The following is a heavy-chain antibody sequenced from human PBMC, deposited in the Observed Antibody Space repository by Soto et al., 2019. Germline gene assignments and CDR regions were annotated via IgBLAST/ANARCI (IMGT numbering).Heavy chain of an antibody. CDR2: IIPIFGTA. V-gene: IGHV1-69*06. CDR1: GGTFSSYA. CDR3: ARQSLGDYSDTGGMDV. D-gene: IGHD4-17*01. J-gene: IGHJ6*02. Sequence: QVRLVQSGAEVKKPGSSVKVSCKASGGTFSSYAISWVRQAPGQGLEWMGGIIPIFGTANYAQKFQGRVTITADKSTSTAYMELSSLRSEDTAVYYCARQSLGDYSDTGGMDVWGQGTTVTVSS.